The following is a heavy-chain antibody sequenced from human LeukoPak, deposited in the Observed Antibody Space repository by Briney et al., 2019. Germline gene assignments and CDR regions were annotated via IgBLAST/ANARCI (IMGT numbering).Heavy chain of an antibody. CDR3: AKSKFRYFDY. D-gene: IGHD2-21*01. CDR2: ISGDGGST. CDR1: GFTFDDYA. Sequence: GGSLRLSCAASGFTFDDYAMHWVRQAPGKGLEWVSLISGDGGSTYYADSVKGRFTISRDNSKNSLYLQMNSLRTEDTALNYCAKSKFRYFDYWGQGTLVTVSS. J-gene: IGHJ4*02. V-gene: IGHV3-43*02.